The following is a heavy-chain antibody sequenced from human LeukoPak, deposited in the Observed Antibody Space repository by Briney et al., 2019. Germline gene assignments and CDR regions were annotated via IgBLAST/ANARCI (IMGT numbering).Heavy chain of an antibody. CDR2: FDPEDGET. CDR3: ATTIPGIAAAGPDY. CDR1: GYTLTELP. D-gene: IGHD6-13*01. J-gene: IGHJ4*02. Sequence: ASVKVSCKVSGYTLTELPMHWVRQAPGKGLEWMGGFDPEDGETIYAQKFQGRVTMTEDTSTDTAYMELSSLRSEDTAVYYCATTIPGIAAAGPDYWGQGTLVTVSS. V-gene: IGHV1-24*01.